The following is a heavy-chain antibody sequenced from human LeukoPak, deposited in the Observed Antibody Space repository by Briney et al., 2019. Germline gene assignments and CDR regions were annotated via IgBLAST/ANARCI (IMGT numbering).Heavy chain of an antibody. CDR2: INHSGST. CDR1: GGSFSGYY. CDR3: ARDNYGDYFDY. V-gene: IGHV4-34*01. D-gene: IGHD4-17*01. J-gene: IGHJ4*02. Sequence: SETLSLTCAVYGGSFSGYYWSWIRQPPGKGLEWIGEINHSGSTNYNPSLKSRVTISVDTSKNQFSLKLSSVTAADTAVYYCARDNYGDYFDYWGQGTLVTVSS.